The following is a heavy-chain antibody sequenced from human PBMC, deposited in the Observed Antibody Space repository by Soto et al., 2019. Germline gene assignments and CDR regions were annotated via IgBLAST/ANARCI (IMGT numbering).Heavy chain of an antibody. CDR2: IYSGGST. D-gene: IGHD4-17*01. Sequence: EVQLVESGGGLVQPGGSLRLSCAASGFTVSSNYMSWVRQAPGKGLEWVSVIYSGGSTYYADSVKGRFTISRDNSKNTLYLQMNSLRAEDTAVYYCARDSKADDYGDYASNWYFDLWGRGTLVTVSS. V-gene: IGHV3-66*01. J-gene: IGHJ2*01. CDR3: ARDSKADDYGDYASNWYFDL. CDR1: GFTVSSNY.